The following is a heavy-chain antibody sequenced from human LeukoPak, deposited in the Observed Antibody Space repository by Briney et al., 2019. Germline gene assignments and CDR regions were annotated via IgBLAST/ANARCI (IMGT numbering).Heavy chain of an antibody. D-gene: IGHD3-16*02. CDR1: GFTFSSYG. Sequence: PGGSLRLTCAASGFTFSSYGMHWVRQAPGKGLEWVAVIWYDGSNKYYADSVKGRFTISRDNSKNTLYLQVNSLRAEDTAVYYCAREGYDYVWGSYRQYYFDYWGQGTLVTVSS. CDR3: AREGYDYVWGSYRQYYFDY. CDR2: IWYDGSNK. J-gene: IGHJ4*02. V-gene: IGHV3-33*01.